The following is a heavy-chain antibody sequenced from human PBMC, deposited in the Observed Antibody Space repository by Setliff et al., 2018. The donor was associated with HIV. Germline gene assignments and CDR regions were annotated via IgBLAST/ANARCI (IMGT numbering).Heavy chain of an antibody. Sequence: SETLSLTCAVSGGSFSAYYWGWIRQPPGKGLEWIGEINHSGTNNSNPSLKSRVTISVDMSNNQFSLKVTSVTAADTAVYYCMRGRSITIFGVAYFDFWGQGTQVTVSS. V-gene: IGHV4-34*01. CDR2: INHSGTN. D-gene: IGHD3-3*01. J-gene: IGHJ4*02. CDR3: MRGRSITIFGVAYFDF. CDR1: GGSFSAYY.